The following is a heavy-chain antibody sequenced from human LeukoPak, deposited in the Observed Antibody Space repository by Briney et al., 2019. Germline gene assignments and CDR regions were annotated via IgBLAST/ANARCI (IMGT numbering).Heavy chain of an antibody. V-gene: IGHV3-21*01. Sequence: SGGSLRLSCTASGFTFSGYSMNWVRQAPGKGLEWVSSITGSSKSIYYADSVKGRFTISRDNAKNSLDLQMNSLRAEDTAMYYCAKENEYDFWTGSYFDYWGQGILVTVSS. J-gene: IGHJ4*02. D-gene: IGHD3/OR15-3a*01. CDR3: AKENEYDFWTGSYFDY. CDR1: GFTFSGYS. CDR2: ITGSSKSI.